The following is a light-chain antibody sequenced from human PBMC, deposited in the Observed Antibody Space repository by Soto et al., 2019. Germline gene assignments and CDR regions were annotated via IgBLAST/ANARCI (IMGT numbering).Light chain of an antibody. CDR2: EVS. CDR3: SSYAGSSTHYV. Sequence: QSVLTQPPSASGSPGQSVTISCTGTRGDVGGYNYVSWYQQRPGKAPKLMIYEVSKRPSGVPDRFSGSKSGNTASLTVSGLQAEDEADYYCSSYAGSSTHYVFGDGTKVTVL. CDR1: RGDVGGYNY. V-gene: IGLV2-8*01. J-gene: IGLJ1*01.